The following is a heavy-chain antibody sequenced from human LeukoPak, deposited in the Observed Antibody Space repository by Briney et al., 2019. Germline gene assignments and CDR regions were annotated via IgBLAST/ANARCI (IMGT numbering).Heavy chain of an antibody. J-gene: IGHJ5*02. CDR3: ASAEPRGIIWYPS. D-gene: IGHD6-13*01. CDR1: GASISSHNW. V-gene: IGHV4-4*02. CDR2: IYHSGST. Sequence: SETLSLTCAVSGASISSHNWWWSWVRQPPGKGLEWIGEIYHSGSTNYNPSLKSRVTMSVDKSKNQFSLNLSSVIAADTAVYYCASAEPRGIIWYPSWGQGTLVTVSS.